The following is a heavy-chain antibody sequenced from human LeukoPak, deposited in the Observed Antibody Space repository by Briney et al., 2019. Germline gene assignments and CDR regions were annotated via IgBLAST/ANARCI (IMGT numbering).Heavy chain of an antibody. CDR1: GDSVSSSTAA. J-gene: IGHJ5*02. CDR2: TYYKSKWYN. V-gene: IGHV6-1*01. Sequence: SQTLSLTCAVSGDSVSSSTAAWNWIRQSPSRGLEWLGRTYYKSKWYNEYAISMKSRITINPDTSRNQFSLQLNSVTPEDTAVYYCARGTHVAGTRCYAWFDPWGQGTLVTVSS. D-gene: IGHD2-2*01. CDR3: ARGTHVAGTRCYAWFDP.